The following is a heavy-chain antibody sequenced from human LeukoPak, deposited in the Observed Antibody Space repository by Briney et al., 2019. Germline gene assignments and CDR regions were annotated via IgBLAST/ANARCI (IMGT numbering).Heavy chain of an antibody. CDR2: IIPIFGTA. V-gene: IGHV1-69*06. Sequence: GASVKVSCKASGYTFTGYYMHWVRQAPGQGLEWMGGIIPIFGTANYAQKFQGRVTITADKSTSTAYMELSSLRSEDTAVYYCARAEWLVRNWFDPWGQGTLVTVSS. CDR1: GYTFTGYY. J-gene: IGHJ5*02. D-gene: IGHD6-19*01. CDR3: ARAEWLVRNWFDP.